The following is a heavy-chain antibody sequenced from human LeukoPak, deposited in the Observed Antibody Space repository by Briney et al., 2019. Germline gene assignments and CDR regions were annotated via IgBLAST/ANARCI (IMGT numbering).Heavy chain of an antibody. CDR3: ARQVQYRSGYFPPDP. D-gene: IGHD6-19*01. V-gene: IGHV3-7*01. CDR1: GFTFSSYS. CDR2: MKGDGSEK. J-gene: IGHJ5*02. Sequence: GGSLRLSCAASGFTFSSYSMNWVRQAPGKGLEWVANMKGDGSEKHYVDSMKGRFTISRDNAKNSLYLQMNSLTAEDTAVYYCARQVQYRSGYFPPDPWGQGTLVTVSS.